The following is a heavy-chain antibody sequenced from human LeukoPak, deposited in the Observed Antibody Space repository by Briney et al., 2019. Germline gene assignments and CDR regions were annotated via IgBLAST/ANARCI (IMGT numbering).Heavy chain of an antibody. V-gene: IGHV4-30-4*08. CDR2: IYYSGST. CDR1: GGSISSGDYY. Sequence: SQTLSLTCTVSGGSISSGDYYWSWIRQPPGKGLEWIGYIYYSGSTYYNPSLKSRVTISVDTSKNQFSLKLSSVTAVDTAVYYCARVPNEATFDYWGQGTLVTVSS. J-gene: IGHJ4*02. D-gene: IGHD1-14*01. CDR3: ARVPNEATFDY.